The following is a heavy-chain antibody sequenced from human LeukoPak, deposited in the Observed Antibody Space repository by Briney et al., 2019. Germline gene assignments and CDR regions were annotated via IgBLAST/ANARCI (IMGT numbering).Heavy chain of an antibody. V-gene: IGHV3-7*01. CDR2: IKQDGSET. CDR1: GFTFSEYW. D-gene: IGHD2-2*01. CDR3: ANGRVGSTSYFFDT. J-gene: IGHJ4*02. Sequence: GGSLRLSCVTSGFTFSEYWMSWVRRAPGKGLEWVANIKQDGSETDYADSVKGRFTVSRDNAKKSAYLQTNSLRVEDTAVYYCANGRVGSTSYFFDTWGQGTLVTVSS.